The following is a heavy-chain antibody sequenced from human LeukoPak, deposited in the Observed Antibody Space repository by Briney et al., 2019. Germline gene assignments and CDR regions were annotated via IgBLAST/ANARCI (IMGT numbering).Heavy chain of an antibody. Sequence: RASVKVSCKASGYTFTGYYMHWVRQAPGQGLEWMGWINPNSGGTNYAQKFQGRVTITRDTSISTAYMELSRLRSDDTAVYYCARASGWVGAFDIWGQGTMVTVSS. D-gene: IGHD6-19*01. V-gene: IGHV1-2*02. CDR1: GYTFTGYY. CDR3: ARASGWVGAFDI. J-gene: IGHJ3*02. CDR2: INPNSGGT.